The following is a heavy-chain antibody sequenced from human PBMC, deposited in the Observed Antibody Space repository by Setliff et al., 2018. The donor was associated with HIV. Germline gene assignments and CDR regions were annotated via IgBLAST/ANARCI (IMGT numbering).Heavy chain of an antibody. V-gene: IGHV5-51*01. J-gene: IGHJ5*02. CDR2: IYPGDSDP. CDR3: TREAFSHYNWFDP. CDR1: GYSFTSYW. Sequence: GESLKISCKGSGYSFTSYWIGWVRQMPGKGLEWMGIIYPGDSDPRYSPSFQGQVTISADKSISTAYLQWSSLKASDTAMYYCTREAFSHYNWFDPWGQGTLVTVSS. D-gene: IGHD3-10*01.